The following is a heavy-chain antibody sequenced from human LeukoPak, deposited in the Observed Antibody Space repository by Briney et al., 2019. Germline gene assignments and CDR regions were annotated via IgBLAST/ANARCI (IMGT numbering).Heavy chain of an antibody. J-gene: IGHJ4*02. V-gene: IGHV3-23*02. CDR1: GFTFSSHA. Sequence: GGSLRLSCTPSGFTFSSHAMSWVRQAPGKGLEWVSGISGNGAGTYYGDSVKGRFTISRDNSKNTLYLQMNSLRAEDTAVYYCAKVDGGVDYWGQGTLVTVSS. D-gene: IGHD3-10*01. CDR2: ISGNGAGT. CDR3: AKVDGGVDY.